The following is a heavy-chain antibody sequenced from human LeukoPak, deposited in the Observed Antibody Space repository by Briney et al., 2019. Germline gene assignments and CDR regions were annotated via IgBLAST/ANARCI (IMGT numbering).Heavy chain of an antibody. V-gene: IGHV4-59*01. J-gene: IGHJ3*02. CDR1: GGSISSYY. CDR2: IYYSGST. Sequence: SETLSLTCTVSGGSISSYYWSWIRQPPGKGLEWIGYIYYSGSTNYNPSLKSRVTISVDTSKNQFSLKLSSVTAADTAVYYCASEGGSYGAFDIWGQGTMVTVSS. D-gene: IGHD1-26*01. CDR3: ASEGGSYGAFDI.